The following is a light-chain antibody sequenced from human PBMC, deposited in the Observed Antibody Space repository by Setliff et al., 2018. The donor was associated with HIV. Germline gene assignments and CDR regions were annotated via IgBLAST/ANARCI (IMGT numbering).Light chain of an antibody. J-gene: IGLJ1*01. CDR3: SPYAITTTLP. V-gene: IGLV2-14*01. CDR2: EFR. Sequence: QSALTQPASVSGSPGQSITISCTGTSSDVGGYSYFSWYQQHPGKAPKLIIYEFRNRPSGVSNRCSGSKSGNTASLTISGLQAEDEADYYCSPYAITTTLPFGTGTNVTVL. CDR1: SSDVGGYSY.